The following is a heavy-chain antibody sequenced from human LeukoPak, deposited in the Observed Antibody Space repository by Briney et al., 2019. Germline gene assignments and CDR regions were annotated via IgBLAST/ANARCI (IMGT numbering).Heavy chain of an antibody. D-gene: IGHD3-10*01. J-gene: IGHJ3*02. CDR1: GFTLSSYW. CDR3: ARDWVAGVPFDAFDI. V-gene: IGHV3-7*03. Sequence: GGSLRLSCAASGFTLSSYWMSWGREAPGKGLEWLANIKEDGSEKYYVDSVKGRFTISRDNAQNSVYLHMNSLTAEDTALYYCARDWVAGVPFDAFDIWGQGTMVSVSS. CDR2: IKEDGSEK.